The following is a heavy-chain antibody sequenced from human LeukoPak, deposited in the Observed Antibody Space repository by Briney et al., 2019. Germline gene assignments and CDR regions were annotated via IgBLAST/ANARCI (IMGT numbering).Heavy chain of an antibody. J-gene: IGHJ4*02. D-gene: IGHD6-19*01. Sequence: GGSLRLSCAASGLAFTNSWMSWVRQTPGEGLEWVANIKQDGSEKYHVDSVKGRFTISRDNAKNSLYLQMNSLTAEDTALYYCARLSTAVAGGDYWGQGALVTASS. CDR2: IKQDGSEK. CDR3: ARLSTAVAGGDY. V-gene: IGHV3-7*01. CDR1: GLAFTNSW.